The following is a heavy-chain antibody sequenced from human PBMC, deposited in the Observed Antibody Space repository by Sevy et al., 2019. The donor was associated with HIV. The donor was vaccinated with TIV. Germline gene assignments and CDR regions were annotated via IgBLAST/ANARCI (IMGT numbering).Heavy chain of an antibody. J-gene: IGHJ6*02. Sequence: SQTLSLTCAISGDSVSSNSAAWNWIRQSPSRGLEWLGRTYYRSKWYNDYAVSVKSRITINPDTSKNQFSLQLNSVTPEETAVYYCARESSGYYNHYYYYYGMDVWGQGTTVTVSS. D-gene: IGHD3-22*01. V-gene: IGHV6-1*01. CDR2: TYYRSKWYN. CDR3: ARESSGYYNHYYYYYGMDV. CDR1: GDSVSSNSAA.